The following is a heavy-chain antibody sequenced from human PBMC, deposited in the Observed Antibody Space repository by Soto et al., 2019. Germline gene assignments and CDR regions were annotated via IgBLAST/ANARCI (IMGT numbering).Heavy chain of an antibody. Sequence: PSETLSLTCAVYGGSFSGYYWSWIRQPPGKGLEWIGEINHSGSTNYNPSLKSRVTISVDTSKNQFSLKLSSVTAADTAVYYCAREGYRAWFDPWGQGTPVTVSS. D-gene: IGHD5-12*01. CDR2: INHSGST. CDR3: AREGYRAWFDP. V-gene: IGHV4-34*01. J-gene: IGHJ5*02. CDR1: GGSFSGYY.